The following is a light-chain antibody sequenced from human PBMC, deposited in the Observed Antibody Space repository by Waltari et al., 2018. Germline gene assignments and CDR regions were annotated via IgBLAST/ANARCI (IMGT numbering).Light chain of an antibody. CDR2: EVS. J-gene: IGLJ3*02. V-gene: IGLV2-8*01. CDR3: SSYAGRNNVM. CDR1: SSDVGGSNY. Sequence: QSALTQPPSASGSPGQSVTITCTGTSSDVGGSNYVSWYQQHPGRAPTLLIYEVSKRPSGVPHRFSASKSGDTASLTVSELQAEDEAAYYCSSYAGRNNVMFGGGTKLTVL.